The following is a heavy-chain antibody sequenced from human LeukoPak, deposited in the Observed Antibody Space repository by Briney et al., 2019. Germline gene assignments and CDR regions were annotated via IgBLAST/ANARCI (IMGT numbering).Heavy chain of an antibody. CDR3: AREVGYCSGGSCYPANYFDY. V-gene: IGHV4-61*02. Sequence: SQTLSLTCTVSGGSNSSGSYYWSWIRQPAGKGLEWIGRIYTSGSTNYNPSLKSRVTISVDTSKNQFSLKLSSVTAADTAVYYCAREVGYCSGGSCYPANYFDYWGQGTLVTVSS. D-gene: IGHD2-15*01. CDR2: IYTSGST. CDR1: GGSNSSGSYY. J-gene: IGHJ4*02.